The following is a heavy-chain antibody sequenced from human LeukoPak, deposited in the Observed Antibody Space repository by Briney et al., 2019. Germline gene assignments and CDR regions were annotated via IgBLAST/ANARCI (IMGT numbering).Heavy chain of an antibody. J-gene: IGHJ4*02. D-gene: IGHD1-26*01. V-gene: IGHV4-39*02. CDR3: ARDSLGAGTVGATSGY. Sequence: SETLSLTCTVSGGSISSSSYYWGWIRQPPGKGLEWIGSIYYSGSTYYNPSLKSRVTISVDTSKNQFSLKLSSVTAADTAVYYCARDSLGAGTVGATSGYWGQGTLVTVSS. CDR2: IYYSGST. CDR1: GGSISSSSYY.